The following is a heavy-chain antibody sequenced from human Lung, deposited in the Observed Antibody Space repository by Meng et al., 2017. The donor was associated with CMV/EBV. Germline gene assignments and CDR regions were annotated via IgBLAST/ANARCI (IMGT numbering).Heavy chain of an antibody. CDR2: ILYDGSYK. V-gene: IGHV3-30*02. CDR3: AKMVRTLAPGGGFDY. D-gene: IGHD4/OR15-4a*01. CDR1: GFTFSSYG. J-gene: IGHJ4*02. Sequence: GESLKISCAASGFTFSSYGMHWVRQAPGKGLEWVAFILYDGSYKYSADSVKGRFTISRDNSKNTLYLQMNSLRAEDTAVYYCAKMVRTLAPGGGFDYWGQGRLVTVSS.